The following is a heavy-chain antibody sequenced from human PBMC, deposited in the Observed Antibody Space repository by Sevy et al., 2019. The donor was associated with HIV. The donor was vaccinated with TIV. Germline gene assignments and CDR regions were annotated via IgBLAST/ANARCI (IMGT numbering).Heavy chain of an antibody. V-gene: IGHV3-48*02. D-gene: IGHD5-18*01. J-gene: IGHJ6*02. CDR2: ISSSSTI. Sequence: GGSLRLSCAASGFTFSSYSMNWVRQAPGKGLEWVSYISSSSTIYYADSVKGRFTISRDNAKNSLYLQMNSLRDEDTAVYYCARTTAMYPGSMDVWGQGTTVTVSS. CDR1: GFTFSSYS. CDR3: ARTTAMYPGSMDV.